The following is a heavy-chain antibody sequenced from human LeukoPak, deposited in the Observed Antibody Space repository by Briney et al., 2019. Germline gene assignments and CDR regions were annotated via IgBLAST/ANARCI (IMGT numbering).Heavy chain of an antibody. D-gene: IGHD6-13*01. Sequence: PSETLSLTCAVYGGSFSGYYWSWIRQPPGKGQEWIGEINHSGSTNYNPSLKSRVTISVDTSKNQFSLKLSSVTAADTAVYYCARLRAVTRSSSWLQVRRLFDYWGQGTLVTVSS. J-gene: IGHJ4*02. CDR3: ARLRAVTRSSSWLQVRRLFDY. V-gene: IGHV4-34*01. CDR1: GGSFSGYY. CDR2: INHSGST.